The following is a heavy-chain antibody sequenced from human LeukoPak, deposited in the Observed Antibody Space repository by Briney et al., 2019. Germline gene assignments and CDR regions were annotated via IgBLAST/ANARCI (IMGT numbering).Heavy chain of an antibody. D-gene: IGHD5-24*01. Sequence: GESLKISCKGSGYSFTSYWIGWVRQMPGKGLEWMGIIYPGDSDTRYSPSFQGQVTISADKSISTAYLQWSSLKASDTAMYYCARQGRDGYNTPYFDYWGQGTLVTVSS. V-gene: IGHV5-51*01. CDR2: IYPGDSDT. J-gene: IGHJ4*02. CDR1: GYSFTSYW. CDR3: ARQGRDGYNTPYFDY.